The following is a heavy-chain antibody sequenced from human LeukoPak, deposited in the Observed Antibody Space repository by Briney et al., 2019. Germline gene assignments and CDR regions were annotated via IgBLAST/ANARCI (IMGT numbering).Heavy chain of an antibody. D-gene: IGHD3-9*01. V-gene: IGHV1-46*01. CDR1: GYTFTSYY. CDR2: INPSGGST. J-gene: IGHJ6*02. CDR3: ASGSYYDILTGPCYYYGMDV. Sequence: ASVKVSCKASGYTFTSYYMHWVRQAPGQGLEWMGIINPSGGSTSYAQKFQGRVTMTRDTSTSTVYMELSSLRSEDTAVYYCASGSYYDILTGPCYYYGMDVWGQGTTVTVSS.